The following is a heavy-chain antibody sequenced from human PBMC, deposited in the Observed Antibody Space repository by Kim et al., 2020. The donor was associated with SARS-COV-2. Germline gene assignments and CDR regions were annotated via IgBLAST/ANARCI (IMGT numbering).Heavy chain of an antibody. Sequence: ASVKVSCKASGYTFTSYGISWVRQAPGQGLEWMGWISAYNGNTNYAQKLQGRVTMTTDTSTSTAYMELRSLRSDDTAVYYCAREGVRSLEWLSLNYYGMDAWGPGTTVTVSS. V-gene: IGHV1-18*01. CDR1: GYTFTSYG. CDR2: ISAYNGNT. D-gene: IGHD3-3*01. J-gene: IGHJ6*02. CDR3: AREGVRSLEWLSLNYYGMDA.